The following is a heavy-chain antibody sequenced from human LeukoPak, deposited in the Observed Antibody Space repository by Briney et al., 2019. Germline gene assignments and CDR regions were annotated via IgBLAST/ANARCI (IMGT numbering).Heavy chain of an antibody. CDR3: ARDSSGYYPSQFDY. Sequence: ASVKVSCKASGYTFTSNYIHWVRQAPGQGLEWMGMIYPRDGSTNYAQKFQGRVTITADESTSTAYMELSSLRSEDTAVYYCARDSSGYYPSQFDYWGQGTLVTVSS. J-gene: IGHJ4*02. CDR2: IYPRDGST. V-gene: IGHV1-46*01. D-gene: IGHD3-22*01. CDR1: GYTFTSNY.